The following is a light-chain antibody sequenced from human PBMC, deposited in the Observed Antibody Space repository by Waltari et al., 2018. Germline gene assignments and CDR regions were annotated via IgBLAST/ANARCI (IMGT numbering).Light chain of an antibody. Sequence: VVMTQSPLSLPVTLGQPASISCRSSESLLFSDGNTYLNWFHQRPGQSPRRLIYKVSNRDSGVPDRFSGSGPDTVFTLKISRVEAEDVGVYYCMQGTHWPVYTFGQGTRLEIK. CDR3: MQGTHWPVYT. J-gene: IGKJ2*01. V-gene: IGKV2-30*01. CDR1: ESLLFSDGNTY. CDR2: KVS.